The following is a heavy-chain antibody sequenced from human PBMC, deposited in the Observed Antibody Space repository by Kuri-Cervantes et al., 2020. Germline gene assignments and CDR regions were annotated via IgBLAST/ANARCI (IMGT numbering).Heavy chain of an antibody. Sequence: ETLSLAWAAPGFTFSSYWMSWVRQAPGEGLEWVANIKQDGSEKYYVDSVKGRLTISRDNAKNSLYLQMNSLRAEDTAVYYCARVPTGRMVDVWGQGTTVTVSS. CDR1: GFTFSSYW. V-gene: IGHV3-7*01. CDR2: IKQDGSEK. D-gene: IGHD1-14*01. J-gene: IGHJ6*02. CDR3: ARVPTGRMVDV.